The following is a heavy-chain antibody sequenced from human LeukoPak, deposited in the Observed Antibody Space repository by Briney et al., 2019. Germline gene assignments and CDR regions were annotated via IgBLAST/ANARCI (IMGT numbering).Heavy chain of an antibody. CDR3: ARGGYCSSTSCYCDY. CDR2: IKQDGSGK. D-gene: IGHD2-2*01. CDR1: GFTFSRDW. V-gene: IGHV3-7*01. Sequence: GGSLRLSCAASGFTFSRDWMSWVRQAPGKGLEWVANIKQDGSGKYYVDSVKGRFTISRDNAKSSLYLQMNSLRAEDTAVYYCARGGYCSSTSCYCDYWGQGALVTVSS. J-gene: IGHJ4*02.